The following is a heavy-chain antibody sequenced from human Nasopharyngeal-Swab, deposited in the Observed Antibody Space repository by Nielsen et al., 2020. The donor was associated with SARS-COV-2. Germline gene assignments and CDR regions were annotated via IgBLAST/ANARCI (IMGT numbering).Heavy chain of an antibody. J-gene: IGHJ2*01. CDR3: ARGEKGYSYGYYWYFDL. CDR1: AYSFTSYG. D-gene: IGHD5-18*01. CDR2: ISAYNGNT. Sequence: ASVKVSCKTSAYSFTSYGISWLRQAPGQGLDWMGWISAYNGNTNYAQKLQGRVTMTTDTSTSTAYMELRSLRSDDTAVYYCARGEKGYSYGYYWYFDLWGRGTLVTVSS. V-gene: IGHV1-18*04.